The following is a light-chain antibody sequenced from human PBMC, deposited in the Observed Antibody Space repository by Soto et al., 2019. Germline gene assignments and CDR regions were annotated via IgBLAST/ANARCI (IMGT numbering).Light chain of an antibody. CDR2: WAS. CDR1: QTLLYTSNNKNY. V-gene: IGKV4-1*01. J-gene: IGKJ1*01. CDR3: QQYYFSPPT. Sequence: DVVMTQSPDSVAVSLGERATITCKSSQTLLYTSNNKNYLAWYQQKPGQSPKLLIYWASTRESGVPDRFSGSGSGTDFTISISGLLAEDVAVYFCQQYYFSPPTFGQGTKVEIK.